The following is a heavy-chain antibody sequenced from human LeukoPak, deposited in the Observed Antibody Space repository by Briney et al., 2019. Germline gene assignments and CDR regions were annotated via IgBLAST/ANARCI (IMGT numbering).Heavy chain of an antibody. CDR1: GFTFSNAW. CDR2: IKSKIDGGTT. J-gene: IGHJ4*02. V-gene: IGHV3-15*01. Sequence: GGSLRLSCAASGFTFSNAWMSWVRQAPGKGLEWVGRIKSKIDGGTTEYDAPVKGRFTISRDDSKNTLYLQMNSLKTEDTAVYYCTTLEVRYFDWFDYWGQGTLVTVSS. CDR3: TTLEVRYFDWFDY. D-gene: IGHD3-9*01.